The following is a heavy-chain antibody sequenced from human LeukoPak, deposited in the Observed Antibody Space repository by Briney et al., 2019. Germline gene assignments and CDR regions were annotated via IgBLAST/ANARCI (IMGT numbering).Heavy chain of an antibody. D-gene: IGHD3-9*01. Sequence: GGSLRLSCAASGFTFSNYAMSWVRQAPGKGLEWVANIKQDGSEKYYVDSVKGRLTISRDNAKNSLYLQMNSLRAEDTAVYYCARFHYDILTGYYPFDYWGQGTLVTVSS. CDR2: IKQDGSEK. CDR1: GFTFSNYA. CDR3: ARFHYDILTGYYPFDY. V-gene: IGHV3-7*01. J-gene: IGHJ4*02.